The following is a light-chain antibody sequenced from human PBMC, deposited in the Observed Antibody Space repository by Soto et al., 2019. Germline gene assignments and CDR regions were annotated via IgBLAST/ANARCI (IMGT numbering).Light chain of an antibody. CDR1: QSVSSY. J-gene: IGKJ3*01. V-gene: IGKV3-11*01. Sequence: EIVLTQSPATLSLSPGERATLSCRASQSVSSYLAWYQQKPGQAPRLLIYDASNRATGIPARFSGSGSGTDFTLTISSLEPEDFAVYYCRQRSNWAPSFTFGPGTKVDIK. CDR2: DAS. CDR3: RQRSNWAPSFT.